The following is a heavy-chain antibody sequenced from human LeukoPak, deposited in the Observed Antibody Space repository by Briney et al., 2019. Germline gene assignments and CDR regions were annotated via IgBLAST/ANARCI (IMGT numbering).Heavy chain of an antibody. CDR1: GFTFSSYA. D-gene: IGHD3-3*01. Sequence: GGSLRLSCAASGFTFSSYAMSWVRQAPGRGLEWVSDISGSGDSTYYADSVKGRFTISRDNSKNTLYLQMNSLRAEDTAVYYCATLHYDFWSDLGYWGQGTLVTVSS. V-gene: IGHV3-23*01. CDR2: ISGSGDST. J-gene: IGHJ4*02. CDR3: ATLHYDFWSDLGY.